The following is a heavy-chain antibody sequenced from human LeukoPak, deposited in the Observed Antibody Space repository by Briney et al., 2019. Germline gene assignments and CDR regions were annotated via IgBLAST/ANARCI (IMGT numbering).Heavy chain of an antibody. V-gene: IGHV3-21*01. Sequence: GSLRLSCAASGFTFSSYSMNWVRQAPGKGLEWVSSISSSSSYIYYADSVKGRFTVSRDDAKNSLSLRMNSLRAEDTAVYYCARVNYDSGSYFFDYWGQGTLVTVSS. CDR2: ISSSSSYI. D-gene: IGHD3-10*01. CDR1: GFTFSSYS. J-gene: IGHJ4*02. CDR3: ARVNYDSGSYFFDY.